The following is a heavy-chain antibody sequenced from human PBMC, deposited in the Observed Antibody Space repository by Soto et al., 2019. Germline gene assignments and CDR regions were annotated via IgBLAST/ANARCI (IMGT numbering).Heavy chain of an antibody. CDR2: IYYSGST. CDR1: GGSISSGGYY. CDR3: AREEPEGGLDY. D-gene: IGHD1-26*01. J-gene: IGHJ4*02. V-gene: IGHV4-61*08. Sequence: SETLSLTCTVPGGSISSGGYYWSWIRQPPGKGLEWIGYIYYSGSTYYNPSLKSRVTISVDTSKNQFSLKLSSVTAADTAVYYCAREEPEGGLDYWGQGTLVTVSS.